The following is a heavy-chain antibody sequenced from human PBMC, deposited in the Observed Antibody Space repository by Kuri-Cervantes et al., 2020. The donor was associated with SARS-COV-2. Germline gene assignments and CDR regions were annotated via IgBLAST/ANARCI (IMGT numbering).Heavy chain of an antibody. CDR1: GGTFSSYA. D-gene: IGHD3-3*01. V-gene: IGHV1-69*06. CDR3: ARDFWSGYYMSYYFDY. J-gene: IGHJ4*02. CDR2: IIPIFGTA. Sequence: SVKVSCKASGGTFSSYAISWVRQAPGQGLEWMGRIIPIFGTANYAQKFQGRVTTTADKSTSTAYMELSSLRSEDTAVYYCARDFWSGYYMSYYFDYWGQGTLVTVSS.